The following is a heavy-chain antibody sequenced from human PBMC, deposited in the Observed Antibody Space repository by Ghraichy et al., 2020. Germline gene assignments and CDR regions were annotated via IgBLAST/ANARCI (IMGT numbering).Heavy chain of an antibody. J-gene: IGHJ3*02. CDR1: GGSISSPY. CDR3: AKGRLRSAFDI. CDR2: SHYSGST. V-gene: IGHV4-59*11. D-gene: IGHD2-15*01. Sequence: ETLSLTCTVSGGSISSPYCGWIRQPPGKGLEWIGFSHYSGSTNSNPSLKSRVTISIDTSQNQFSLKLTPVTGADTAVYYCAKGRLRSAFDIWGQGTMVTVSS.